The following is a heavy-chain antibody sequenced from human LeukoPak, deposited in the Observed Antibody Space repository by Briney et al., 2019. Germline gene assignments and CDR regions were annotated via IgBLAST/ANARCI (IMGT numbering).Heavy chain of an antibody. CDR3: ARVSYRRFDY. Sequence: PSETLSLTCTVSGASISSSYWHWAWIRQPPGKGLEWIGSFSPSGGTYYNPSLKSRVTISADTSKNQFSLRLSSVTAADTAVHYCARVSYRRFDYWGQGNLVTVSS. D-gene: IGHD4-11*01. CDR1: GASISSSYWH. CDR2: FSPSGGT. V-gene: IGHV4-39*01. J-gene: IGHJ4*02.